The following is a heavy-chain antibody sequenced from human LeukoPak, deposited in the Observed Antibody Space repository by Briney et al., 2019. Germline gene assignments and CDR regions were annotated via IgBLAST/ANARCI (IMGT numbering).Heavy chain of an antibody. CDR2: ISYDGSNK. J-gene: IGHJ6*04. CDR3: WNVRGYCSGSSCAEVSYFYYYCWMDV. CDR1: AFTFSSYG. Sequence: PWRYLRLSSAASAFTFSSYGMHWVRQAPGKGLKGVIDISYDGSNKYYEDSVKGRFTSSTDNSKNTLYLQMNSLRAEDTAVYYCWNVRGYCSGSSCAEVSYFYYYCWMDVGGKGSTVTVSS. V-gene: IGHV3-30*18. D-gene: IGHD2-15*01.